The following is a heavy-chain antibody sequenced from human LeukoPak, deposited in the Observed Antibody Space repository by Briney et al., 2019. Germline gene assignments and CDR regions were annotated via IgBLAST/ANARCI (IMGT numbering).Heavy chain of an antibody. D-gene: IGHD6-6*01. CDR1: GFTVSSNY. CDR3: AKAPRSIAARSSHLDY. V-gene: IGHV3-53*01. J-gene: IGHJ4*02. CDR2: IYSGGST. Sequence: GGSLRLSCAASGFTVSSNYMNWVRQAPGKGLEWVSVIYSGGSTYYADSVKGRFTISRDNSKNTLYLQMNSLRAEDTAVYYCAKAPRSIAARSSHLDYWGQGTLVTVSS.